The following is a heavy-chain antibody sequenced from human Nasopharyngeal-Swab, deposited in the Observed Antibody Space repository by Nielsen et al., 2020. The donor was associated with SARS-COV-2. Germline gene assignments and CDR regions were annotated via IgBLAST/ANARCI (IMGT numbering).Heavy chain of an antibody. CDR2: INPNSGGT. Sequence: ASVKVSCKASGYTFTGYYMHWVRQAPGQGLEWMGRINPNSGGTNYAQKFQGRVTMTRDTSISTAYMELSRLRSDDTAVYYCARDGMGSGSYYIGRYWGQGTLVTVSS. CDR1: GYTFTGYY. CDR3: ARDGMGSGSYYIGRY. J-gene: IGHJ4*02. D-gene: IGHD3-10*01. V-gene: IGHV1-2*06.